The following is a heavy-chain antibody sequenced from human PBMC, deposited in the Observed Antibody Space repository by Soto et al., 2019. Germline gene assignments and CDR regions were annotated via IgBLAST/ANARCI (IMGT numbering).Heavy chain of an antibody. J-gene: IGHJ4*02. CDR3: ARLLLTTSFFDL. CDR2: VWPGDSDV. V-gene: IGHV5-51*01. Sequence: PGESLKISCRGSGFTFTNYWIAWVRQMPGKGLEWVGIVWPGDSDVRYSPSFQGQVTISADKSISAAYLQWSTLKASDTAVYFCARLLLTTSFFDLWGQGTLVTVS. CDR1: GFTFTNYW. D-gene: IGHD4-17*01.